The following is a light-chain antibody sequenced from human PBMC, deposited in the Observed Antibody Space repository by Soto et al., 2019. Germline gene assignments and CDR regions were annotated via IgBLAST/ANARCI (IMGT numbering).Light chain of an antibody. J-gene: IGKJ2*03. Sequence: DIQMTQPHYSLSASVGDRVTITCRASQNIYSYLNWYQQQPGKAPKLLIYGATRLQSGVTSRFSGSGSGADFTLTISSLQPEDFTTYSCQQTSSTPYSLGQGTKVDIK. CDR1: QNIYSY. V-gene: IGKV1-39*01. CDR2: GAT. CDR3: QQTSSTPYS.